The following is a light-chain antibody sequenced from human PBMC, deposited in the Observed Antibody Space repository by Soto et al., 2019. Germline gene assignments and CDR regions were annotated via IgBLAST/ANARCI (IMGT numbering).Light chain of an antibody. Sequence: EIVLTQSLATLSLSPGERATLSCRASQNVANYLDWYQQKPGQAPRLLIYESSNRATGIAARFSGSGSGTNFTLTISSLEPEDFAVYYCQQRRSWQVTFGQGTRLEIK. J-gene: IGKJ5*01. CDR3: QQRRSWQVT. CDR2: ESS. V-gene: IGKV3-11*01. CDR1: QNVANY.